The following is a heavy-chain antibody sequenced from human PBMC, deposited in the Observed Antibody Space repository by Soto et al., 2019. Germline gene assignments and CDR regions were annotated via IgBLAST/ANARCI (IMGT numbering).Heavy chain of an antibody. Sequence: ITLKESGPPLVKPTQTLTLTCSFSGFSLSADGVGVGWIRQPPGKALEWLALIYWDDDTRYRPSLKSRLTITKDSSKNQVVLTMTHMDPVDTATYYCAHAYGGTSWPNDAFDVWGQGTVVTVSS. CDR2: IYWDDDT. V-gene: IGHV2-5*02. CDR3: AHAYGGTSWPNDAFDV. D-gene: IGHD2-2*01. J-gene: IGHJ3*01. CDR1: GFSLSADGVG.